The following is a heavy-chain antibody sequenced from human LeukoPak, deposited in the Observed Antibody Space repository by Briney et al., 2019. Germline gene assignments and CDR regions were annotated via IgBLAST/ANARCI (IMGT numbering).Heavy chain of an antibody. Sequence: SETLSLTCTVSGGSISSSSYYWGWIRQPPGKGLEWIGSIYYSGSTYYNPSLKSRVTISVDTSKNQFSLKLSSVTAADMALYFCASGYGTNDYWGQGALVTVSS. J-gene: IGHJ4*02. CDR1: GGSISSSSYY. D-gene: IGHD5-18*01. V-gene: IGHV4-39*01. CDR2: IYYSGST. CDR3: ASGYGTNDY.